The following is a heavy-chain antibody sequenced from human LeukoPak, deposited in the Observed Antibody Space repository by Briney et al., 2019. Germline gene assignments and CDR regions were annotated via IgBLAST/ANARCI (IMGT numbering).Heavy chain of an antibody. J-gene: IGHJ4*02. CDR3: AKDMSFGYCSSTSCETPTTFDY. CDR1: GFTFDDYA. CDR2: ISWNSGSI. Sequence: GRSLRLSCAASGFTFDDYAMHWVRQAPGKGLEWVSGISWNSGSIGYADSVKGRFTISRDNAKNSLYLQMNGLRAEDTALYYCAKDMSFGYCSSTSCETPTTFDYWGQGTLVTVSS. V-gene: IGHV3-9*01. D-gene: IGHD2-2*03.